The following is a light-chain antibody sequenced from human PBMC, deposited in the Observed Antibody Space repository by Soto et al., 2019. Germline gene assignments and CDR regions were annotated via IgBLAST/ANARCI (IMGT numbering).Light chain of an antibody. Sequence: DIQLTQSPSFLSASVGDRVTITCRASQGISSYLAWYQQKPGKAPKLLIYAASTLQSGVPSRFSGSVSGTEFTLTISSLQPEDFATYYCQQRNSYPITFGQGTPLEIK. CDR2: AAS. J-gene: IGKJ5*01. V-gene: IGKV1-9*01. CDR1: QGISSY. CDR3: QQRNSYPIT.